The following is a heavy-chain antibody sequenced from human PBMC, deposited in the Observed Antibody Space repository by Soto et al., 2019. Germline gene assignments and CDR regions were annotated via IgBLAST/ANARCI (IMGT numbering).Heavy chain of an antibody. CDR2: ISNDGSNR. V-gene: IGHV3-30*18. Sequence: QPGGSLRLSCAASGFTFSSYGMHWVRQAPGKWLEWVAVISNDGSNRYNADSVKGRFTISRDKSKNTLYLQMNSLRVEDTAVYYCAKDQGSGFGDLAGESYYGLDVWGQGXTVTVSS. CDR1: GFTFSSYG. CDR3: AKDQGSGFGDLAGESYYGLDV. D-gene: IGHD3-10*01. J-gene: IGHJ6*02.